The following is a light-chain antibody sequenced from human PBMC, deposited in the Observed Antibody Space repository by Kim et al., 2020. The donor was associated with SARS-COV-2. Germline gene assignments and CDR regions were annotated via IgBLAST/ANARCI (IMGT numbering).Light chain of an antibody. CDR3: LQHSTYPIT. Sequence: ASVGDRVTIACRAIQSISSWLAWYQQKPGKAPKLLIYKASSLESGVPSRFSGSGSGTEFTLTISSVQPEDFATYFCLQHSTYPITFGQGTRLEIK. CDR1: QSISSW. CDR2: KAS. J-gene: IGKJ5*01. V-gene: IGKV1-5*03.